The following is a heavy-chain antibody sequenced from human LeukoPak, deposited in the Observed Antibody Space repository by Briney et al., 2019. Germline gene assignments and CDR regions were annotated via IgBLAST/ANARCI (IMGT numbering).Heavy chain of an antibody. J-gene: IGHJ4*02. CDR3: ARVPYYDFWSGYCFDY. CDR2: ISSSSSYI. D-gene: IGHD3-3*01. CDR1: GFTFSSYA. V-gene: IGHV3-21*01. Sequence: GGSLRLSCAASGFTFSSYAMSWVRQAPGKGLEWVSSISSSSSYIYYADSVKGRFTISRDNAKNSLYLQMNSLRAEDTAVYYCARVPYYDFWSGYCFDYWGQGTLVTVSS.